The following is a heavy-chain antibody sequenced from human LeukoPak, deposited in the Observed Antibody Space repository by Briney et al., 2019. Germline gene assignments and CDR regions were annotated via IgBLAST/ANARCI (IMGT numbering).Heavy chain of an antibody. CDR3: AKGISGNYLFDY. J-gene: IGHJ4*02. Sequence: SETLSLTCAVYGGSFSGYYWSWIRQPPGKGLEWIGEINHSGSTNYNPSLKSRVTISVDTSKNQFSLKLSSVTAADTAVYYCAKGISGNYLFDYWGQGTLVTVSS. CDR2: INHSGST. V-gene: IGHV4-34*01. D-gene: IGHD1-26*01. CDR1: GGSFSGYY.